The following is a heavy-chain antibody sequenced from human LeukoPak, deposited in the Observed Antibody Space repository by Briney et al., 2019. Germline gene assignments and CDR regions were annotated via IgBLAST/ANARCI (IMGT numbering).Heavy chain of an antibody. CDR3: TTDHDTSSWTFIS. J-gene: IGHJ5*02. Sequence: GPCRLSGPASGSPFVNASRTGAGKAPGKGRRGVGLLKSKTDGMTTDYAAPVKRRFTISRDDSKNTLFLQINSLKTEDTAVYYCTTDHDTSSWTFISWGQGALVTVSS. V-gene: IGHV3-15*01. D-gene: IGHD6-13*01. CDR2: LKSKTDGMTT. CDR1: GSPFVNAS.